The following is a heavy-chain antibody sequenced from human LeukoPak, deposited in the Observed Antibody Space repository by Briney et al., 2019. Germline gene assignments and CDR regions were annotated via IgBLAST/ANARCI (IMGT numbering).Heavy chain of an antibody. CDR1: VYTFTGYY. D-gene: IGHD5-18*01. Sequence: GASVKVSCKASVYTFTGYYMHWVRQAPGQGLEWMGWINPNSGGTNYAQKFQGRVTMTRDTSISTAYMELSRLRSDDTAVYYCARDGGYSYPRGFDYWGQGTLVTVSS. CDR3: ARDGGYSYPRGFDY. CDR2: INPNSGGT. J-gene: IGHJ4*02. V-gene: IGHV1-2*02.